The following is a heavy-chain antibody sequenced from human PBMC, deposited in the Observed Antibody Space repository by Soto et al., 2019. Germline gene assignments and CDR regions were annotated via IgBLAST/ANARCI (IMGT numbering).Heavy chain of an antibody. D-gene: IGHD4-17*01. CDR3: AKDSTDPAGGDYYGMDV. J-gene: IGHJ6*02. CDR1: GFTFSSYA. CDR2: ISGSGGST. Sequence: PGGSLRLSCAASGFTFSSYAMSWVRQAPGKGLEWVSAISGSGGSTYYADSVKGRFTISRDNSKNTLYLQMNSLRAEDTAVYYCAKDSTDPAGGDYYGMDVWGQGTTVTVSS. V-gene: IGHV3-23*01.